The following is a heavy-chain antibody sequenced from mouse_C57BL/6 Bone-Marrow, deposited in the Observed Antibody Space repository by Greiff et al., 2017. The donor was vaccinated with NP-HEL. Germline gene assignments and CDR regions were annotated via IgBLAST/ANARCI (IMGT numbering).Heavy chain of an antibody. D-gene: IGHD2-4*01. V-gene: IGHV1-50*01. CDR1: GYTFTSYW. CDR2: IDPSDSYT. CDR3: ARGIYYDYDGDY. Sequence: VQLQQPGAELVKPGASVKLSCKASGYTFTSYWMQWVKQRPGQGLEWIGEIDPSDSYTNYNQKFKGKATLTVDTSSSTAYMQLSSLTSEDSAVYYCARGIYYDYDGDYWGQGTTLTVSS. J-gene: IGHJ2*01.